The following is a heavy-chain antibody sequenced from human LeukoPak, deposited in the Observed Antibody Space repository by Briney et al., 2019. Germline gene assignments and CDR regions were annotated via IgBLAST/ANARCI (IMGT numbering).Heavy chain of an antibody. V-gene: IGHV3-48*03. Sequence: PGGSLRLSRAASGFTFSNFEMNWVRQAPGKGLEWLSYIGSSGSIIYYAGSVRGRFTISRDNAQNSLYLQMNSLRAEDTAVYYCARDNFLQAHTGYFDYWGQGTLVTVSS. CDR2: IGSSGSII. CDR3: ARDNFLQAHTGYFDY. CDR1: GFTFSNFE. J-gene: IGHJ4*02. D-gene: IGHD2/OR15-2a*01.